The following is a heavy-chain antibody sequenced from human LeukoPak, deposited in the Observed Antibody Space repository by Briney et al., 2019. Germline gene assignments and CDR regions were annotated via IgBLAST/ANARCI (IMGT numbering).Heavy chain of an antibody. J-gene: IGHJ6*02. Sequence: GGSLRLSCAASGFTFSSYSMNWVRQAPGKGLEWVSYISSSSSTIYYADSVKGRFTISRDNSEKTLYLQMSSLRAEDTGLYYCVKGWSAAAHNYGMDVWGQGTTVIVSS. CDR1: GFTFSSYS. D-gene: IGHD6-13*01. CDR3: VKGWSAAAHNYGMDV. V-gene: IGHV3-48*01. CDR2: ISSSSSTI.